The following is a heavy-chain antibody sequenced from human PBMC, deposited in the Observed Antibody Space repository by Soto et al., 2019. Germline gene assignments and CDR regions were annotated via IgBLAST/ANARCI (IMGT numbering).Heavy chain of an antibody. D-gene: IGHD3-10*01. V-gene: IGHV3-23*01. J-gene: IGHJ4*02. CDR1: GFTLSNYA. CDR3: ARGFSAGKGSPPDF. Sequence: EVQLSESGGGLVQPGGSLGLSWEASGFTLSNYAMTWVARAPGKGREWVSGLKGSGGSTSSADSVKGRFAISRDNSKNTLYLQMNNLRDGDTAVYYCARGFSAGKGSPPDFWGQGTLVTVSS. CDR2: LKGSGGST.